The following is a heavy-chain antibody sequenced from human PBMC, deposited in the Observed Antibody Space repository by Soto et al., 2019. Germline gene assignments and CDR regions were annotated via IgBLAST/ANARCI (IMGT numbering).Heavy chain of an antibody. V-gene: IGHV3-23*01. Sequence: EVQLLESGGGLVQPGGSLRLSCAASGFTFSSYAMSWVRQAPGKGREWVSGMSGNGGSAYYADSGKGRFTISRDNSKNTLYLQMNSLRDEDTTLYYCAKGPIFGVENIYDYWGQGTLVTVSS. J-gene: IGHJ4*02. D-gene: IGHD3-3*01. CDR1: GFTFSSYA. CDR2: MSGNGGSA. CDR3: AKGPIFGVENIYDY.